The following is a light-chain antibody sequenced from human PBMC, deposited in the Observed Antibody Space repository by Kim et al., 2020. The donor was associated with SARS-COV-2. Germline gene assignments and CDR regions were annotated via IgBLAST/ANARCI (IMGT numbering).Light chain of an antibody. CDR1: SGHSSYI. Sequence: LGSSVKLTCTLSSGHSSYIIAWHQRQPGKAPRFLMNLEGSGSYNKGSGVPDRFSGSTSGADRYLTISNLQSEDEADYYCETWDSRVFGGGTQLTVL. CDR2: LEGSGSY. CDR3: ETWDSRV. J-gene: IGLJ3*02. V-gene: IGLV4-60*03.